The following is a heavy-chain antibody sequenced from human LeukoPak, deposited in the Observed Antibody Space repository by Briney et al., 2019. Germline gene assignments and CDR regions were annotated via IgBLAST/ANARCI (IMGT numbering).Heavy chain of an antibody. V-gene: IGHV1-46*01. CDR1: GYKFTSFF. Sequence: ASVKVSCKASGYKFTSFFMHWVRQAPGQGLEWMGIINPSAGATSYAQNYQGRVTLTSDTSTNTVYMEMSSLRYEDTAVFYCARDLGNMTEDYYDSSGPDYWGQGTLVTVSS. CDR3: ARDLGNMTEDYYDSSGPDY. J-gene: IGHJ4*02. D-gene: IGHD3-22*01. CDR2: INPSAGAT.